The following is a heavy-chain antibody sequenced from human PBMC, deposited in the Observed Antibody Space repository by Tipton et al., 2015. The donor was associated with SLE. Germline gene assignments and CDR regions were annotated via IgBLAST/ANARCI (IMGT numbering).Heavy chain of an antibody. J-gene: IGHJ4*02. CDR2: IDYRDIT. D-gene: IGHD1-26*01. CDR3: AKDSGTYYFDF. Sequence: LRLSCAASGFSVSDNYMSWVRQPPGKGLEWIGYIDYRDITNYNPSLKSRVTMSIDTSKNQFSLKLSSVTAADTAVYYCAKDSGTYYFDFWGQGVLVNVSS. V-gene: IGHV4-59*02. CDR1: GFSVSDNY.